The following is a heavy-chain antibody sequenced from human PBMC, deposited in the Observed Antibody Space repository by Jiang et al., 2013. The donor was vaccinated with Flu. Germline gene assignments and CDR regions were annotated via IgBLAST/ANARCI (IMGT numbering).Heavy chain of an antibody. CDR2: ISSSSSYT. CDR3: ARDRRQYYYYGMDV. CDR1: GFTFSDYY. V-gene: IGHV3-11*06. D-gene: IGHD6-25*01. Sequence: ESWGRLGQAWRSLRLSCAASGFTFSDYYMSWIRQAPGKGLEWVSYISSSSSYTNYADSVKGRFTISRDNAKNSLYLQMNSLRAEDTAVYYCARDRRQYYYYGMDVWGQGTTVTVSS. J-gene: IGHJ6*02.